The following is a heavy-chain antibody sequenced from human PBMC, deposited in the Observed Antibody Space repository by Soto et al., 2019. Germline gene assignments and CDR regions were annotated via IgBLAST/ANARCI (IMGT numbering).Heavy chain of an antibody. D-gene: IGHD1-7*01. CDR2: INSDGSST. J-gene: IGHJ5*02. CDR3: ARWSVSGWDYVGWFDP. Sequence: LRLSCAASGFTFSSYWMHWVRQAPGKGLVWVSRINSDGSSTSYADSVKGRFTISRDNAKNTLYLQMNSLRAEDTAVYYCARWSVSGWDYVGWFDPWGQGTLVTVPQ. V-gene: IGHV3-74*01. CDR1: GFTFSSYW.